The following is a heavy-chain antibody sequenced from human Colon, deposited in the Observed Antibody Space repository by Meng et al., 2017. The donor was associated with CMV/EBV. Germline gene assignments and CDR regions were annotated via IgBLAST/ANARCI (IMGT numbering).Heavy chain of an antibody. J-gene: IGHJ4*02. CDR3: ARGAFD. D-gene: IGHD2/OR15-2a*01. V-gene: IGHV3-66*02. CDR2: IYDVGNI. Sequence: GGSLRLSCAASGFSDGNNYMNWVRQAPGKGLEWVSVIYDVGNIYYADSVKGRFFISRDSSKNMLYLQMNSLRPEDTALYYCARGAFDWGQGTQVTVSS. CDR1: GFSDGNNY.